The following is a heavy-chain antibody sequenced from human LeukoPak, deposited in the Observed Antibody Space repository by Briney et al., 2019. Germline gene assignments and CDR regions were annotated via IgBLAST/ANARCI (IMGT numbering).Heavy chain of an antibody. CDR1: GYTFISND. CDR3: ARGSRRDGYNTLFDY. Sequence: GASVKVSCKASGYTFISNDINWVRQATGQGLQWMGWMNPNSGNTGYAQKFQGRVTMTRNTSINTAYMELSSLRSEDTAVYYCARGSRRDGYNTLFDYWGQGTLVTVSS. J-gene: IGHJ4*02. D-gene: IGHD5-24*01. CDR2: MNPNSGNT. V-gene: IGHV1-8*01.